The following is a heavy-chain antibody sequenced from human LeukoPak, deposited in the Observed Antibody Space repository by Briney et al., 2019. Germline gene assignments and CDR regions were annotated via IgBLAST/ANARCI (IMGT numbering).Heavy chain of an antibody. D-gene: IGHD1-26*01. CDR1: GFTFSSYA. V-gene: IGHV3-23*01. CDR2: ISGSGGST. J-gene: IGHJ4*02. Sequence: GGSLRLSCAASGFTFSSYAMSWVRQAPGKGLEWVSAISGSGGSTHYADSVKGRFTISRDNSKNTLYLQMNSLRAEDTAVYYCAKGQLRGYYFDYWGQGTLVTVSS. CDR3: AKGQLRGYYFDY.